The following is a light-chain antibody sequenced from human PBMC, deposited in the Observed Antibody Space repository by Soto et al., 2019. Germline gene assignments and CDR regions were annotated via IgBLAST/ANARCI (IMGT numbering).Light chain of an antibody. Sequence: QSALTQPASVSGSPGQSITISCTGTSSDVGGYNYVSWYQQHPGKAPKLMIYEVSNRPSGVSNRFSGSKSGNTASLTISVLQAEDEADYYCRSYTSSRYVFGTGTKLHVL. J-gene: IGLJ1*01. V-gene: IGLV2-14*01. CDR2: EVS. CDR1: SSDVGGYNY. CDR3: RSYTSSRYV.